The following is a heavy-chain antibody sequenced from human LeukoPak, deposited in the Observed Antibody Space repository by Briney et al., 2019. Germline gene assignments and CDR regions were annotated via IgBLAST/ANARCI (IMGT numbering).Heavy chain of an antibody. Sequence: GGSLRLSCAASGLTVSSYHMSWVRQAPGKGLEWVSVIYNDGRTYYADSVKGRFTISRDNLKNTLYLQMNSLRAEDTAVYYCAREPYYQSVFDYWGQGTLVTVSS. CDR3: AREPYYQSVFDY. V-gene: IGHV3-53*01. J-gene: IGHJ4*02. CDR1: GLTVSSYH. D-gene: IGHD1-26*01. CDR2: IYNDGRT.